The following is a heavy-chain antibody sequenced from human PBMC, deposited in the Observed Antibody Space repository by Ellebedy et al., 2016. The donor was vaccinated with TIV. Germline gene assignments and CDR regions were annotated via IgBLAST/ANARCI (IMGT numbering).Heavy chain of an antibody. J-gene: IGHJ6*02. D-gene: IGHD2-15*01. CDR3: ATASTGWRYGVDV. CDR2: MFYNGGN. Sequence: SETLSLTXAVSGGSVSGGFDYWTWIRQPPGKGLEWIGHMFYNGGNQYNPSLKGRVSMSVDTSKNQVSLKLASVTAADSAVYFCATASTGWRYGVDVWGQGTTVTVSS. V-gene: IGHV4-61*01. CDR1: GGSVSGGFDY.